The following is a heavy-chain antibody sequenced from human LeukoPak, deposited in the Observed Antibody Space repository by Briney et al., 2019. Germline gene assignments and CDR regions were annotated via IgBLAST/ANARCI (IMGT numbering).Heavy chain of an antibody. CDR1: TFIFGSYI. J-gene: IGHJ6*02. CDR2: ISETSSHR. D-gene: IGHD3-16*01. V-gene: IGHV3-21*06. Sequence: GGSLRLSCVGSTFIFGSYIVNWVSQAPGKGLEWVSYISETSSHRYYADSVKGRFTISRDNAQNSLYLQMNSLSAEDTGIYYCARDRATKARIGGMDVWGQGTTVIVSS. CDR3: ARDRATKARIGGMDV.